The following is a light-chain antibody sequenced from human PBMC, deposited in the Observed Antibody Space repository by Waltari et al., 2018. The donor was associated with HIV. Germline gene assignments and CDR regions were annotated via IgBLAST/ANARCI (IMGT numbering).Light chain of an antibody. CDR2: EVS. V-gene: IGLV2-14*01. CDR3: ASFTTNRILV. Sequence: QSALTQPASVSGSPGQSITISCTGTSSDVGAYMYVSWYQQHADKAPKLIIFEVSNRPSGISNRFSGSKSGNTASLTISGLQTEDEADYYCASFTTNRILVFGGGTKVTVL. J-gene: IGLJ2*01. CDR1: SSDVGAYMY.